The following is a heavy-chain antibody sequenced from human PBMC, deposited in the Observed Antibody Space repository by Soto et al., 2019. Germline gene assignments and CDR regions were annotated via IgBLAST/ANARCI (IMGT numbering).Heavy chain of an antibody. J-gene: IGHJ4*02. CDR3: TRLAYDTRGSYHDS. CDR2: IRSKSNSYAT. Sequence: EVQLVESGGGLVQPGGSLKLSCAASGFAFSGSAMHWVRQASGKGLEWVGRIRSKSNSYATVYAASIEGRFTISRDDSTNTAYLHMNSLKTEDTAVYFCTRLAYDTRGSYHDSWGQGTLVTVSS. D-gene: IGHD3-22*01. CDR1: GFAFSGSA. V-gene: IGHV3-73*02.